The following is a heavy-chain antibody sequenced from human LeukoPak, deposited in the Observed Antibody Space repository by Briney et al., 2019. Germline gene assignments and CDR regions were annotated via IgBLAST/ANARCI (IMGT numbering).Heavy chain of an antibody. V-gene: IGHV3-23*01. Sequence: GGSLRLSCAASGFTFSSYAMSWVRQAPGKGLEWVSGLTGSGGNTYYADSVKGRFTISRDNSKNTLSLQMNSLRAGDAAVYYCVKFRGIQHYNYHMDVWGKGPRSPSP. CDR3: VKFRGIQHYNYHMDV. CDR2: LTGSGGNT. D-gene: IGHD3-10*01. CDR1: GFTFSSYA. J-gene: IGHJ6*03.